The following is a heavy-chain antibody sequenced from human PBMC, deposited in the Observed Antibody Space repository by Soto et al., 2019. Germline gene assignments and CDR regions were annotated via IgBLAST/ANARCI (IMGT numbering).Heavy chain of an antibody. D-gene: IGHD6-19*01. CDR3: ARVPPYSSGLLGAFDI. CDR2: ISAYNGNT. Sequence: QVQLVQSGAEVKKPGASVKVSCKASGYTFTSYGISWVRQAPGQGLEWMGWISAYNGNTNYAQKLQGRVTMTTDTATSTAYRELRSLRSDDTAVYYCARVPPYSSGLLGAFDIWGQGTMVTVSS. CDR1: GYTFTSYG. V-gene: IGHV1-18*01. J-gene: IGHJ3*02.